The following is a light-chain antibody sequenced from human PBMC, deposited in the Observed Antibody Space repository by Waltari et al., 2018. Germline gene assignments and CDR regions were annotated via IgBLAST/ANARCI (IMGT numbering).Light chain of an antibody. CDR2: ANV. CDR3: GTWDSGLRAVV. CDR1: SSNIGNNY. Sequence: QSVLTQPPSVSAAPGQKVTISCSGYSSNIGNNYVSWYQQLPGTAPKLLIYANVERPSWIPARFSGSKSGTSATLDITGLQTGDEADYFCGTWDSGLRAVVFGGGTKLTVL. J-gene: IGLJ3*02. V-gene: IGLV1-51*01.